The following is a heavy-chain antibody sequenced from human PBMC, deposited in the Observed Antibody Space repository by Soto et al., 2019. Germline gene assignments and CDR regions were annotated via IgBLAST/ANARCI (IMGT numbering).Heavy chain of an antibody. D-gene: IGHD6-6*01. V-gene: IGHV3-30*18. CDR3: ANMIAARPLTPHYGMDV. CDR1: GFTFSSYG. CDR2: ISYDGSNK. J-gene: IGHJ6*02. Sequence: GGSLRLSCAASGFTFSSYGMHWVRQAPGKGLEWVAVISYDGSNKYYADSVKGRFTISRDNSKNTLYLQMNSLRAEDTAVYYCANMIAARPLTPHYGMDVWGQGTTVTVSS.